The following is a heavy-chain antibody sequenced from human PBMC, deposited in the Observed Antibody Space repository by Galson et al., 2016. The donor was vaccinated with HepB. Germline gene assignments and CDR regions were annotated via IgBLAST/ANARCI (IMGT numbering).Heavy chain of an antibody. J-gene: IGHJ3*02. CDR3: ARTYSDDAFDI. CDR1: GFSLSTSGMC. Sequence: PALVKPTQTLTLTCTFSGFSLSTSGMCVSWIRQPPGKALEWLARIDWGDDKYYSRSLKNRLTISKETSKNQVVLTMTNMDPVDTATYYCARTYSDDAFDIWGQGTMVTVSS. V-gene: IGHV2-70*11. D-gene: IGHD1-26*01. CDR2: IDWGDDK.